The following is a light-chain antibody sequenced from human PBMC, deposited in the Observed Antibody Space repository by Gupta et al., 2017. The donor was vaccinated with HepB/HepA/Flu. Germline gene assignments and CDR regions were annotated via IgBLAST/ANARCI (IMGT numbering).Light chain of an antibody. CDR1: QSINSW. CDR3: QQNDNSPLT. V-gene: IGKV1-5*03. CDR2: NAS. Sequence: DPQMTQSPSTLSASIGDRVTITCRASQSINSWLAWYQQKPGKAPKFLIHNASTLESGVPSRFSGSRSGTDFTLTISSLQPEDFATYYCQQNDNSPLTFGGGTKVEIK. J-gene: IGKJ4*01.